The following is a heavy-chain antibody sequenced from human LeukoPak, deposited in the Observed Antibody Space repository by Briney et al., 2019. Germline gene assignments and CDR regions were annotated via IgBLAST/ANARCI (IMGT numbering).Heavy chain of an antibody. CDR3: ATDSNCSGGSCYRDYYYYGMDV. CDR2: FDPEDGET. V-gene: IGHV1-24*01. Sequence: ASVKVSCKVSGYTLSEPSMHWVRQAPGKGLEWMGGFDPEDGETIYAQKFQGRVTMTEDTSTDTAYIELSSLTSEDTAVYYCATDSNCSGGSCYRDYYYYGMDVWGQGTTVTVSS. J-gene: IGHJ6*02. CDR1: GYTLSEPS. D-gene: IGHD2-15*01.